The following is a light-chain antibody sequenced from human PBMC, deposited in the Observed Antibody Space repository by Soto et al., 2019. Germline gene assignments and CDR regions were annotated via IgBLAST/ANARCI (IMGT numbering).Light chain of an antibody. CDR1: QSVRTTS. CDR3: QQYQQYPTSHST. CDR2: GAS. Sequence: EIVLIQSPGTLSLSPGERATISCRASQSVRTTSLAWYQQRPGQPPRLLIYGASFRATGIPDRFSGSGAGTDFTLTIRRLEPEDFAVYYCQQYQQYPTSHSTFGQGTKVEIK. V-gene: IGKV3-20*01. J-gene: IGKJ1*01.